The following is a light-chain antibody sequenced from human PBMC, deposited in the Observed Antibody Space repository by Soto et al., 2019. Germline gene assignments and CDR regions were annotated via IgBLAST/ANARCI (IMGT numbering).Light chain of an antibody. CDR1: QGINTY. Sequence: DIPLTQSPSFLSASVGDRVTITCRASQGINTYLAWYQQKPGKAPKVLIYDASKLHSGVPSRFSGSGSGTEFTLTISSPQPEDFATYFCQQLNTYSSFGGGTKVEIK. J-gene: IGKJ4*01. CDR2: DAS. V-gene: IGKV1-9*01. CDR3: QQLNTYSS.